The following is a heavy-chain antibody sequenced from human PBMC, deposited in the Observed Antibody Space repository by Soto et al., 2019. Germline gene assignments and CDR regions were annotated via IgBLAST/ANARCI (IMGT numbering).Heavy chain of an antibody. CDR2: MYYSGAT. D-gene: IGHD3-16*01. Sequence: SETLCLTCTVSGGSISSNSYYWDWIRQPPGKGLEWIGSMYYSGATDHNPSLQSRVTISVDTSKNQCSLHLSSVTAADTAVYYCARHAAYDSVWGKSDGSDYWGQGTLGTVS. J-gene: IGHJ4*02. V-gene: IGHV4-39*01. CDR3: ARHAAYDSVWGKSDGSDY. CDR1: GGSISSNSYY.